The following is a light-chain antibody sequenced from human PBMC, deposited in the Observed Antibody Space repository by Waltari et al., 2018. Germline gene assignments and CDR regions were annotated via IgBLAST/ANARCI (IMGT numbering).Light chain of an antibody. CDR1: SSNIGSNT. Sequence: QSVLTQPPSASGTPGQRVTISCSGSSSNIGSNTVTWYQQLPGTAPKLLIYSDNQRPAGVPDRFSGSKSGTSASLAISGLQSGDEADYYCAAWDDSLNGRVFGGGTKLTVL. CDR3: AAWDDSLNGRV. J-gene: IGLJ3*02. CDR2: SDN. V-gene: IGLV1-44*01.